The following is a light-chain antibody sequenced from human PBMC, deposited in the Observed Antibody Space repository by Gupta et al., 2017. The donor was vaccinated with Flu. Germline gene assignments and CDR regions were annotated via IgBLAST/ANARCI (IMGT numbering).Light chain of an antibody. CDR1: SSNIGAGYE. Sequence: QSVLTQPPSVSGAPGQRVTISCTGNSSNIGAGYEVHWYRQLPGTAPQVFIYGNRYRPSGVPDRFSGSKSGTSASLAITGLQAEDEADYYCQSYDSSLSAVVFGGGTKLTVL. CDR3: QSYDSSLSAVV. J-gene: IGLJ3*02. V-gene: IGLV1-40*01. CDR2: GNR.